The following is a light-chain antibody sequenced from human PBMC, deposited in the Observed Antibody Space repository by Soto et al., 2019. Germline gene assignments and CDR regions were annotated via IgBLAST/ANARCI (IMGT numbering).Light chain of an antibody. J-gene: IGKJ5*01. Sequence: EIVLTQSPGTLSLSPGERATLSCRASQSVSSSYLAWYQQKPGQAPRLLIYGAFTRATGIPARFTGSGSGTEFILTISSLQSEDFAVYYCQQYNNWPPITFGQGTRLEI. CDR2: GAF. CDR3: QQYNNWPPIT. CDR1: QSVSSSY. V-gene: IGKV3-15*01.